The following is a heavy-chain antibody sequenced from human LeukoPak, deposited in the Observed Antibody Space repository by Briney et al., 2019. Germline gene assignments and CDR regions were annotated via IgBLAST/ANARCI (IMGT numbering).Heavy chain of an antibody. D-gene: IGHD3-10*01. CDR1: GGSISSYY. CDR3: AGTYYYGSGSYVDY. Sequence: SETLSLTCTVSGGSISSYYWSWIRQPPGKGLEWIGYIYYSGSTNYNPSLKSRVTISVDASKNQFSLKLRSVAAADTAVYYCAGTYYYGSGSYVDYWGQGTLVTVSS. J-gene: IGHJ4*02. V-gene: IGHV4-59*01. CDR2: IYYSGST.